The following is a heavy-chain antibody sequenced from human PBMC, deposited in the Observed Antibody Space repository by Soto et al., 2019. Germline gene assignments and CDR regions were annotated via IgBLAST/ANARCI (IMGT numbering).Heavy chain of an antibody. Sequence: GGSLRLSCAASGFTFSSYSMNWVRQAPGKGLERVSYISSSSSTIYYADSVKGRFTISRDNAKNSLYLQMNSLRAEDTAVYYCSITPGHTAQLCLRGVAYWGQGTLVTVSS. CDR3: SITPGHTAQLCLRGVAY. CDR1: GFTFSSYS. V-gene: IGHV3-48*01. D-gene: IGHD5-18*01. J-gene: IGHJ4*02. CDR2: ISSSSSTI.